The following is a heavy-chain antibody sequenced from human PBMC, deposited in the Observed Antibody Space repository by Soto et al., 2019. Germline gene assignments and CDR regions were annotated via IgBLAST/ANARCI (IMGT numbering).Heavy chain of an antibody. CDR1: GFTFSSYG. CDR3: AKDRYSGTYPTDFDY. Sequence: QVQLVQSGGGVVQPGRSLRLSCAGSGFTFSSYGIHWVRQAPGKGLEWVALISYDGGNEKYTESVKDRFTISRDDSHNVAYLQMSSLRTEDTAMYSCAKDRYSGTYPTDFDYWGQGSLVTVSS. J-gene: IGHJ4*02. D-gene: IGHD1-26*01. CDR2: ISYDGGNE. V-gene: IGHV3-30*18.